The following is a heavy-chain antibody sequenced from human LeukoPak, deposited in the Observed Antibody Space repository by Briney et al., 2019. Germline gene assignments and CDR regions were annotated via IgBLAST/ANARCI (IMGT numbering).Heavy chain of an antibody. CDR2: ISYDGNDK. CDR3: ARPNDYGDYRYFDL. D-gene: IGHD4-17*01. J-gene: IGHJ2*01. Sequence: GLSLRLSCAASGFTFSHFGMHWVRQAPGKGLEWVTAISYDGNDKYYADSVKGRFSISRDNSRNRMYLQMSSLRPEDTAVYYCARPNDYGDYRYFDLWGRGTLVTVFS. V-gene: IGHV3-30*13. CDR1: GFTFSHFG.